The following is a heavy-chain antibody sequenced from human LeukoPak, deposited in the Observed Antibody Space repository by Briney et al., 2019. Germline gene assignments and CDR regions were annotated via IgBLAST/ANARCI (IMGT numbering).Heavy chain of an antibody. CDR3: ARAGSWTINWFDP. Sequence: SETLSLTCAVTGGSISSSNWWSWVHQPPGKGLEWIGEIYHSGSTNYNPSLKSRVTISVDKSKNQFSLKLSSVTAADTAVYYCARAGSWTINWFDPWGQGTLVTVSS. J-gene: IGHJ5*02. V-gene: IGHV4-4*02. CDR1: GGSISSSNW. CDR2: IYHSGST. D-gene: IGHD6-13*01.